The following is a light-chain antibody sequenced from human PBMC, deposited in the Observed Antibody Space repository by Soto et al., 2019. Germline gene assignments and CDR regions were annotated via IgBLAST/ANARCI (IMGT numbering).Light chain of an antibody. CDR1: KNDIGVYDF. CDR2: EVV. J-gene: IGLJ1*01. V-gene: IGLV2-8*01. CDR3: TSYTINTTYV. Sequence: QSVLTQPPSASGSPGQSVTISCTGTKNDIGVYDFVSWYQHHPGKAPRLIIYEVVQRPSGVPDRFSGSKSGNTASLTVSGLQAADEADYYCTSYTINTTYVFGTGTKVTVL.